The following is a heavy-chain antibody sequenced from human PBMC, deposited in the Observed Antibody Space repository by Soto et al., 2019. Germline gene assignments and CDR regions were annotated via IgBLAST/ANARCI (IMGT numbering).Heavy chain of an antibody. V-gene: IGHV2-5*01. Sequence: GSGPTLVNPTHTLTLTCTFSGFSLSTSGVGVGWIRQPPGKALEWLALIYWNDNKRYSPSLNSRLTITKDTSKNQVVLTMTNMDPVDTATYYCAQRTGRGYKFDPWGQGTLVTVSS. D-gene: IGHD3-10*01. CDR1: GFSLSTSGVG. CDR2: IYWNDNK. CDR3: AQRTGRGYKFDP. J-gene: IGHJ5*02.